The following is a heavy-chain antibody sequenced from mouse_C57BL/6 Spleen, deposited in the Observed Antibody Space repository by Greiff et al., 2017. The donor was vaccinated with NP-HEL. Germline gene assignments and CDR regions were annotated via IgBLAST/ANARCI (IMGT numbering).Heavy chain of an antibody. Sequence: VQLQQSGAELVRPGTSVKVSCKASGFAFTNYLIEWVKQRPGQGLEWIGVINPGSGGTNYNEKFKGKATLTADKSSSTAYMQLSSLTSEDSAVYFCARNPHYDYDGEFAYWGQGTLVTVSA. CDR2: INPGSGGT. CDR1: GFAFTNYL. V-gene: IGHV1-54*01. D-gene: IGHD2-4*01. J-gene: IGHJ3*01. CDR3: ARNPHYDYDGEFAY.